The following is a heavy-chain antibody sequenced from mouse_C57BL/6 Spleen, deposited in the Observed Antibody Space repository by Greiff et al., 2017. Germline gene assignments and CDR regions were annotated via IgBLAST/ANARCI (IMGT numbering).Heavy chain of an antibody. CDR2: ISYDGSN. CDR1: GYSITSGYY. CDR3: AREGDYFDY. V-gene: IGHV3-6*01. Sequence: EESGPGLVKPSQSLSLTCSVTGYSITSGYYWNWIRQFPGNKLEWMGYISYDGSNNYKPSLKNRISITRDTSKNQFFLKLNSVTTEDTATYYCAREGDYFDYWGQGTTLTVSS. J-gene: IGHJ2*01.